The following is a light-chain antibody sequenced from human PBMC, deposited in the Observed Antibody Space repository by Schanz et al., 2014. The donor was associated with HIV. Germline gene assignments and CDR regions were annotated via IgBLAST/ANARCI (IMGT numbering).Light chain of an antibody. CDR1: QTVSNN. CDR2: GAS. CDR3: QQYGSSGT. Sequence: EIVMTQSPGTLSVSPGERATLSCRASQTVSNNLAWYQQKPGQAPRLLIYGASTRVTGIPARFSGSGSGTEFTLTISSLQSEDFAVYYCQQYGSSGTFGQGTKVEIK. J-gene: IGKJ1*01. V-gene: IGKV3-15*01.